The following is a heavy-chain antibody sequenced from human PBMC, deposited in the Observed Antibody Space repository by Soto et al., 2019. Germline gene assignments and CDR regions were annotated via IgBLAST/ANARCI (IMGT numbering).Heavy chain of an antibody. CDR1: GFTFSSYA. V-gene: IGHV3-30*04. D-gene: IGHD5-12*01. CDR2: ISYDGKKK. Sequence: QVQLVESGGGVVQPGRPLRLSCAASGFTFSSYALRWVRQAPGKGLEWVAVISYDGKKKFYADSVKGRFTISRDNSKNTLYLQLNSLRVEDTAVYYCARSVAFWSGNEPNNWFDPWGQGTLVTVSS. J-gene: IGHJ5*02. CDR3: ARSVAFWSGNEPNNWFDP.